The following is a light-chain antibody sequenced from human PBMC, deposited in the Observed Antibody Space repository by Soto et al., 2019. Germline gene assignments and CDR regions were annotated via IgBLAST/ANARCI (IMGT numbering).Light chain of an antibody. CDR1: QSVGSSY. CDR2: GAS. Sequence: EIVWRQCPGTLCWSRGDRATLSCRASQSVGSSYIAWYQQKPGQAPRLLLYGASTRATGIPARFSGSGSGTDFTLTISSLQPEDFATYYCLPDYNYPLTFGGGTQVDIK. V-gene: IGKV3D-7*01. CDR3: LPDYNYPLT. J-gene: IGKJ4*01.